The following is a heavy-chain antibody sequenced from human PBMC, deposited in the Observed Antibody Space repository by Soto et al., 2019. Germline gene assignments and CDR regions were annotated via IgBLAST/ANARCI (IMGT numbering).Heavy chain of an antibody. CDR2: INAGNGNT. J-gene: IGHJ4*02. D-gene: IGHD2-21*02. V-gene: IGHV1-3*05. CDR1: GYTFTSYA. Sequence: QVQLVQSGAEEKKPGASVKVSCKASGYTFTSYAMHWVRQAPGQRLEWMGWINAGNGNTKYSQKFQGRVTITRDTSASTAYMELSSRRSEDTAVYYCARAWVVVTAPYYWGQGTLVTVSS. CDR3: ARAWVVVTAPYY.